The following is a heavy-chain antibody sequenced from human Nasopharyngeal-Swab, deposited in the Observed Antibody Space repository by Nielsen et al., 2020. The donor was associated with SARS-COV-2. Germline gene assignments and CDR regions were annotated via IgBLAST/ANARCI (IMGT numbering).Heavy chain of an antibody. J-gene: IGHJ6*02. V-gene: IGHV3-11*04. CDR2: LSSSGSTI. D-gene: IGHD2-15*01. CDR1: GFTFSDYY. Sequence: GGSLRLSCAASGFTFSDYYMSWIRQAPGKGLEWVSYLSSSGSTIYYADSVKGRFTISRDNAKNSLYLQMNSLRAEDTAVYYCARDSLSVAAGTYYYGMDVWGQGTTVTVSS. CDR3: ARDSLSVAAGTYYYGMDV.